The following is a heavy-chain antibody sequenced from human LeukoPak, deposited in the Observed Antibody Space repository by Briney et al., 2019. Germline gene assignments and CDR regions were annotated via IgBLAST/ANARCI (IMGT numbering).Heavy chain of an antibody. Sequence: GASVKVSCKASGYTFTSYGISWVRQAPGQGLEWMGWISAYNGNTNYAQKPQGRVTMTTDTSTSTAYMELRSLRSDDTAVYYCARDRNGYSNSIYYYYGMDVWGQGTTVTVSS. D-gene: IGHD4-11*01. J-gene: IGHJ6*02. V-gene: IGHV1-18*01. CDR2: ISAYNGNT. CDR1: GYTFTSYG. CDR3: ARDRNGYSNSIYYYYGMDV.